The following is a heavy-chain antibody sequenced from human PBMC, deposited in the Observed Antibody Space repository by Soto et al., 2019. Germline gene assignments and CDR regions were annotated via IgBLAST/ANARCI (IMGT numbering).Heavy chain of an antibody. CDR2: FESGGSI. CDR1: GFSVRTNY. D-gene: IGHD2-21*02. J-gene: IGHJ4*02. V-gene: IGHV3-53*01. CDR3: ARAGVTPHFFDY. Sequence: LRLSCAASGFSVRTNYMSWVRQAPGKGLEWVSVFESGGSIYYADSVKGRFIISRDYAKNTVYLQMNSLRADDTAVYYCARAGVTPHFFDYWGQGTLVTVSS.